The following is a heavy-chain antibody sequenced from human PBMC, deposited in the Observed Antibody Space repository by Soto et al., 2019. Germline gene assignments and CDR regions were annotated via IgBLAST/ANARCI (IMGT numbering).Heavy chain of an antibody. CDR1: EFPFSSYA. J-gene: IGHJ4*02. D-gene: IGHD3-10*01. CDR2: IRGSGGST. Sequence: RGPLRPSLPAAEFPFSSYALRWVSQASGKGLEWVSAIRGSGGSTYYADSVKGRFTISRDNTKNTLYLQMNSLRAEDTAVYYCAKVSMVRGVIMSGDYWGQGTLVTVSS. CDR3: AKVSMVRGVIMSGDY. V-gene: IGHV3-23*01.